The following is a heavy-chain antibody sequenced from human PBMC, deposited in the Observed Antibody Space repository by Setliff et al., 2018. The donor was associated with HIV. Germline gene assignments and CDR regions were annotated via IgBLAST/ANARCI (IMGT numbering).Heavy chain of an antibody. CDR2: ISSSSSYI. CDR3: AKGWSSGWYASSGYFQH. CDR1: GFTFSTYS. Sequence: GGSLRLSCVASGFTFSTYSMNWVRQAPGKGLEWVSSISSSSSYIYYADSLKGRVTISRDNAKNSLYLQMNSLRAEDTAVYYCAKGWSSGWYASSGYFQHWGQGTLVTVSS. V-gene: IGHV3-21*01. J-gene: IGHJ1*01. D-gene: IGHD6-13*01.